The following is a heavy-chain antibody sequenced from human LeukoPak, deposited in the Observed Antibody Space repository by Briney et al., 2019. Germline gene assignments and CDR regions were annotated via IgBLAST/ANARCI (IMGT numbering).Heavy chain of an antibody. CDR3: ARQPGAGWFDP. CDR1: GYSFTSSW. J-gene: IGHJ5*02. D-gene: IGHD3-10*01. CDR2: INPGDSDT. Sequence: GESLKISCKGSGYSFTSSWIGRARQMPGKGLEWMAIINPGDSDTRYSPSFQGQVTIPADKSISTVYLQWGSLKASDTAMYYCARQPGAGWFDPWGQGTLVTVSS. V-gene: IGHV5-51*01.